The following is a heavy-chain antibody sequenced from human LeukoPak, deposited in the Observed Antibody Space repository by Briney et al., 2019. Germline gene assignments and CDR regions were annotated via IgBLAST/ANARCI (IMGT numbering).Heavy chain of an antibody. CDR2: INHSGST. CDR3: ARTYIAAAFNWFDP. V-gene: IGHV4-34*01. J-gene: IGHJ5*02. D-gene: IGHD6-13*01. Sequence: SETLSLTCAVYGGSFGGYYWSWIRQPPGKGLEWVGEINHSGSTNYNPSLKSRVTISVDKSKNQFSLKLSSVTAADTAVYYCARTYIAAAFNWFDPWGQGTLVTVSS. CDR1: GGSFGGYY.